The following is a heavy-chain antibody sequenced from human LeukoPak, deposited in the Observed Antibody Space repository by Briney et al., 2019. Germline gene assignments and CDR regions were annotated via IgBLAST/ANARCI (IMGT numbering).Heavy chain of an antibody. J-gene: IGHJ6*02. Sequence: GGSLRLSCGASGFTVSSNYMSWVRQAPGKVLEWVSVIYSGGSTYYADSVKGRFTISRDNSKNTLYLQMNSLRAEDTAVYYCARDRGTRTVAGISRYYYGMDVWGQGTTVTVSS. V-gene: IGHV3-53*01. CDR2: IYSGGST. D-gene: IGHD6-19*01. CDR1: GFTVSSNY. CDR3: ARDRGTRTVAGISRYYYGMDV.